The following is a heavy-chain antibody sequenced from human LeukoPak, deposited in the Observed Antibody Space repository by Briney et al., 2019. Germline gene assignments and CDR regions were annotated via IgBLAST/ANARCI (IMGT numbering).Heavy chain of an antibody. CDR1: GGSISSYY. Sequence: SETLSLTCTVSGGSISSYYRSWIRQPPGKGLEWIGYIYYSGSTNYNPSLKSRVTISVDTSKNQFSLKLSSVTAADTAVYYCASGGDYDILTGYYPTFDYWGQGTLVTVSS. D-gene: IGHD3-9*01. J-gene: IGHJ4*02. CDR3: ASGGDYDILTGYYPTFDY. V-gene: IGHV4-59*01. CDR2: IYYSGST.